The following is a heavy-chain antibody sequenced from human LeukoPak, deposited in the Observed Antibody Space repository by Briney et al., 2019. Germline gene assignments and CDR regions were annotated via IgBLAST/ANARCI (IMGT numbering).Heavy chain of an antibody. CDR2: INWNGGST. Sequence: PGGSLRLSSAAPGFTFDDYGTSSVRQAPGKGLGWVSRINWNGGSTGYADSVKGRFTISRANDKNSLYLQMNSLRAKDTALYHCARVGSSSWKWEFDPWGQGTLVTVSS. CDR1: GFTFDDYG. V-gene: IGHV3-20*01. CDR3: ARVGSSSWKWEFDP. D-gene: IGHD6-13*01. J-gene: IGHJ5*02.